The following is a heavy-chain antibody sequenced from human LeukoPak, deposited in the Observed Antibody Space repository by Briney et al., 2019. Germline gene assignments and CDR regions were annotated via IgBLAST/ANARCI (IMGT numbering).Heavy chain of an antibody. J-gene: IGHJ4*02. V-gene: IGHV1-2*02. CDR1: GYTFTGYY. Sequence: GASVKVPCKASGYTFTGYYIHWVRQAPGQGLEWMGWINPNSGGTNYAQKFQGRVTMTRDTSISTAYMELSRLRSDDTAVYYCARVLERHFDYWGQGTLVTVSS. CDR2: INPNSGGT. CDR3: ARVLERHFDY. D-gene: IGHD1-1*01.